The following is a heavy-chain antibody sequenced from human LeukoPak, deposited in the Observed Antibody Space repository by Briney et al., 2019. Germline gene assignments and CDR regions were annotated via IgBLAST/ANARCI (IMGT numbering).Heavy chain of an antibody. D-gene: IGHD6-13*01. CDR2: INPNSGGT. CDR3: ASIGIAAAGGGY. Sequence: ASVKVSCKASGYTFTGYCMHWVRQAPGQGLEWMGRINPNSGGTNYAQKFQGRVTMTRDTSISTAYMELSRLRSDDTAVYYCASIGIAAAGGGYWGQGTLVTVSS. V-gene: IGHV1-2*06. J-gene: IGHJ4*02. CDR1: GYTFTGYC.